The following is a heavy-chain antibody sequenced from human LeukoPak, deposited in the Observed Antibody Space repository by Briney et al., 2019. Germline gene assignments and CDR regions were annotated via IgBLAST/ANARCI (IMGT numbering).Heavy chain of an antibody. CDR3: VKDRRNPYRPEGPFDP. V-gene: IGHV3-11*01. CDR2: ISSSGNTI. Sequence: GGSLRLSCAASGFSFSDYYMTWIRQAPGKGLEWVSYISSSGNTIYYADSVRGRFTISRDNAKNSLYLQMNSLRAEDTAVYYCVKDRRNPYRPEGPFDPWGQGTLVTVSS. D-gene: IGHD1-14*01. CDR1: GFSFSDYY. J-gene: IGHJ5*02.